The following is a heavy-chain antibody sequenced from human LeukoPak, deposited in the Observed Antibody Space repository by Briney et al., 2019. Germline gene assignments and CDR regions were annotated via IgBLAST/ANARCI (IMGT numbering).Heavy chain of an antibody. J-gene: IGHJ4*02. CDR1: GYIFTSYF. D-gene: IGHD5-12*01. CDR3: ARDNAATSTSDY. Sequence: ASVKVSCKASGYIFTSYFMHWVRQAPGQGLEWMGLINPSGGSTRYAQKFQGRVTMTRDMSTSTVYMELSSLRSEDTAVYYCARDNAATSTSDYWGQGTLATVSS. CDR2: INPSGGST. V-gene: IGHV1-46*01.